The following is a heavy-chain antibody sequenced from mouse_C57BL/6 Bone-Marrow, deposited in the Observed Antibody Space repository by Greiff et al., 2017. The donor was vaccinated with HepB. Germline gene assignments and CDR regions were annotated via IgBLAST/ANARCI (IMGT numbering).Heavy chain of an antibody. CDR2: IDPENGDT. CDR3: TTNDYRKAY. Sequence: EVQLQQSGAELVRPGASVKLSCTASGFNIKDDYMHWVKQRPEQGLEWIGWIDPENGDTEYASKFQGKATITADTSSNTAYLQLSSLTSEDTAVYYWTTNDYRKAYWGQGTTLTVSS. V-gene: IGHV14-4*01. CDR1: GFNIKDDY. D-gene: IGHD2-14*01. J-gene: IGHJ2*01.